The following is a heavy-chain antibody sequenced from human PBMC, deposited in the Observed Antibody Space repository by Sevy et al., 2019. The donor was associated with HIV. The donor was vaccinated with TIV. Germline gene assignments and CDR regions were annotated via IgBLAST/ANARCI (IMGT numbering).Heavy chain of an antibody. CDR3: AKEAGLTAACPDYYGMDV. D-gene: IGHD6-13*01. J-gene: IGHJ6*02. CDR2: IRYDGNNL. CDR1: GFIFSNYG. V-gene: IGHV3-30*02. Sequence: GGSLRLSCAAFGFIFSNYGMQWVRQAPGKGLEWVAFIRYDGNNLQYVDSVKGRFTISRDNSKNTVYLQMDSQRPEDTAVYYCAKEAGLTAACPDYYGMDVWGQGTTVTVSS.